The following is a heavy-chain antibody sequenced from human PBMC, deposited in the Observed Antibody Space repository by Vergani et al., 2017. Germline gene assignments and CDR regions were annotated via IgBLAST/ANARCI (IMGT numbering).Heavy chain of an antibody. D-gene: IGHD2-2*01. J-gene: IGHJ6*03. V-gene: IGHV4-34*01. Sequence: QVQLQQWGAGLLKPSETLSLTCAVYGGSFSGYYWSWIRQPPGKGLEWIGEINHSGSTNYNPSLKSRVTISVDTCKNQFSLKLSSVTAADTAVYYCACGYCSSTSCYEGAMDVWGKGTTVTVSS. CDR2: INHSGST. CDR1: GGSFSGYY. CDR3: ACGYCSSTSCYEGAMDV.